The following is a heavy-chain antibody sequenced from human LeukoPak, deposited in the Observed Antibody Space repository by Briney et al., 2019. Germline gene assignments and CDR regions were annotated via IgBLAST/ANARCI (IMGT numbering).Heavy chain of an antibody. V-gene: IGHV4-30-4*01. Sequence: PSETLSLTCTVSGGSISSGDYYWSWIRQPPGKGLEWIGYIYYSGSTYYNPSLKSRVTISVDTSKNQFSLKLSSVTAADTAVYYCARGGKPNYYDSSGYYYWGQGTLVTVSS. CDR3: ARGGKPNYYDSSGYYY. CDR1: GGSISSGDYY. J-gene: IGHJ4*02. D-gene: IGHD3-22*01. CDR2: IYYSGST.